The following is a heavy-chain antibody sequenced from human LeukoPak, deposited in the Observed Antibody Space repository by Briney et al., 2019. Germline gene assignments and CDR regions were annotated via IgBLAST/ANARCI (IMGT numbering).Heavy chain of an antibody. Sequence: GGSLRLSCAASGFTFSSYSMNWVRQAPGKGLEWVSSISSSSSYIYYADSVKGRFTISRDNAKNSLYLQMNSLRAEDTAVYYCARDQKSSDFWSGYAAKYFDYWGQGTLVTVSS. D-gene: IGHD3-3*01. CDR2: ISSSSSYI. J-gene: IGHJ4*02. CDR1: GFTFSSYS. V-gene: IGHV3-21*01. CDR3: ARDQKSSDFWSGYAAKYFDY.